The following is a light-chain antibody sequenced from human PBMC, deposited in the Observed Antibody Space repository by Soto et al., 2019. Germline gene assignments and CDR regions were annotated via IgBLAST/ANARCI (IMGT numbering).Light chain of an antibody. J-gene: IGKJ1*01. CDR2: DAS. CDR1: HGISSA. Sequence: AIQLTQSPSSLSASVGDRVTITCRASHGISSALAWYQQKPGKAPKLLIYDASSLESGVPSRFSGSGSGTDFTLTISSLQPEDFATYYCQQFNNYSWTFGQGTKVDIK. CDR3: QQFNNYSWT. V-gene: IGKV1D-13*01.